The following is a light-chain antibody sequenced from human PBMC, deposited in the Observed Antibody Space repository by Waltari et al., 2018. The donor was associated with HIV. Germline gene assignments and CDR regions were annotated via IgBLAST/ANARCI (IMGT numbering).Light chain of an antibody. CDR2: KAS. Sequence: DIQMTQSPSTLSASVGDRVTVTCRASQIISSWLAWYQQKPGKAPNLLIYKASTLQSGVPSRFSGSGSGTEFTLTISSLQPDDFATYYCQQYNSYPWTFGQGTKVEI. V-gene: IGKV1-5*03. J-gene: IGKJ1*01. CDR3: QQYNSYPWT. CDR1: QIISSW.